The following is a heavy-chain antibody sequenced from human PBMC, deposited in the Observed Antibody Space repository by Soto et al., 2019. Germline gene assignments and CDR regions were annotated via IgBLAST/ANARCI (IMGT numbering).Heavy chain of an antibody. J-gene: IGHJ5*02. V-gene: IGHV4-31*03. CDR1: GGSISSGGYY. D-gene: IGHD3-10*01. Sequence: SETLSLTCTVSGGSISSGGYYWSWIRQHPGKGLEWIGYIYYSGSTYYNPSHKSRVTISVDTSKNQFSLKLSSVTAADTAVYYCARALILVRGVSLYWFDPWGQGTLVTVSS. CDR3: ARALILVRGVSLYWFDP. CDR2: IYYSGST.